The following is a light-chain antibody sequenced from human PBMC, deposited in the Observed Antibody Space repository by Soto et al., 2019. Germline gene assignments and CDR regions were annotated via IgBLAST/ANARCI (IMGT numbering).Light chain of an antibody. Sequence: EIVLTQSPGTLSLSPGERATLSCRASQSVSRSYLAWYQQKPGQAPRLLIYGASSRATGIPDRFSGSGSGTDFSLTISRLEPEDFAVYYCQQSGNSPPTFGQGTKVEIK. CDR1: QSVSRSY. CDR3: QQSGNSPPT. J-gene: IGKJ1*01. CDR2: GAS. V-gene: IGKV3-20*01.